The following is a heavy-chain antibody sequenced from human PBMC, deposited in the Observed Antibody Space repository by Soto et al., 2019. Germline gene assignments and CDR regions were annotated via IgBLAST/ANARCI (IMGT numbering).Heavy chain of an antibody. CDR3: ASGYCSSTSCYDY. Sequence: GGSLRLSCAASGFTFSDYYMSWIRQAPGKGLEWVSYISSSGSTIYYADSVKGRFTISRDNAKNSLYLQMNSLRAEDTAVYYCASGYCSSTSCYDYWGQGTLVTVSS. CDR2: ISSSGSTI. D-gene: IGHD2-2*03. J-gene: IGHJ4*02. V-gene: IGHV3-11*01. CDR1: GFTFSDYY.